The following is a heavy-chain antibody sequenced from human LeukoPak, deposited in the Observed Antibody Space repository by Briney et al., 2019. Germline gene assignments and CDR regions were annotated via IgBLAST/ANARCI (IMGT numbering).Heavy chain of an antibody. CDR3: ARGMVVTRHFDY. J-gene: IGHJ4*02. Sequence: PSETLSLTCAVYGGSLRCYYWSWIRQPPGKGLEWIGEINHSGSTNYNPSLKSRVTISVDTSKNQFSLKLSSVTAADTAVYYCARGMVVTRHFDYWGQGTLVTVYS. V-gene: IGHV4-34*01. CDR1: GGSLRCYY. D-gene: IGHD4-23*01. CDR2: INHSGST.